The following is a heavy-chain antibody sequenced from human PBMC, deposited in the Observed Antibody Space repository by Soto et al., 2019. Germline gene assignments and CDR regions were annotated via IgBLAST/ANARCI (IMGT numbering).Heavy chain of an antibody. Sequence: QLQLPESGPGLVKPSETLSLTCTVSGGSISSSSYYWGWIRQPPGKGLEWIGSIYYSGSTYYNPSLKSRVTISVDTSKNQFSLKLSSVTAADTAVYYCARSYRGVVPAAPPDFDFDYWGQGTLVTVSS. D-gene: IGHD2-2*01. CDR2: IYYSGST. J-gene: IGHJ4*02. CDR3: ARSYRGVVPAAPPDFDFDY. CDR1: GGSISSSSYY. V-gene: IGHV4-39*01.